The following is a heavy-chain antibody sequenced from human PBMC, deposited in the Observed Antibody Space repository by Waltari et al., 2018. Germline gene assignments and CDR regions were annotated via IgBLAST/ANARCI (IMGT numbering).Heavy chain of an antibody. Sequence: QVQLQESGPGLVKPSETLSLTCTVSGGSISSYYWSWIRPPPGKGLEWIGYSYYSGSTNYNPSLKSRVTISVDTSKNQFSLKLSSVTAADTAVYYCARVPVTAYYYYGMDVWGQGTTVTVSS. CDR1: GGSISSYY. D-gene: IGHD2-21*02. CDR2: SYYSGST. CDR3: ARVPVTAYYYYGMDV. J-gene: IGHJ6*02. V-gene: IGHV4-59*01.